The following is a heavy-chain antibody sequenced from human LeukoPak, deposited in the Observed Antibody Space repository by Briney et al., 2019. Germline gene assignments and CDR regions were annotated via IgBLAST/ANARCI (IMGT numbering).Heavy chain of an antibody. Sequence: PSETLSLACVVYGGSFSDYYWTWVRQPPGKGLEWIGEINHSGATKYNPSLKRRVTISIDTCNNQFSLKLNSVTAADTAVYYCARGEGTLAGRRWPYSFYYYVDVWGKGTTVTVSS. CDR3: ARGEGTLAGRRWPYSFYYYVDV. CDR1: GGSFSDYY. J-gene: IGHJ6*03. V-gene: IGHV4-34*01. CDR2: INHSGAT. D-gene: IGHD6-19*01.